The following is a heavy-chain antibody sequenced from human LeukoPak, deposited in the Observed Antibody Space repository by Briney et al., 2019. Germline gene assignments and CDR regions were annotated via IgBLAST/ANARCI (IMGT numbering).Heavy chain of an antibody. Sequence: GRSLRLSCAASGFTFSSYAMHWVRQAPGKGLEWVAVISYDGSNKYYADSVKGRFTISRDNSKNTLYLQMNSLRAEDTAVYYCARVGHSGYDYFDYFDYWGQGTLVTVSS. V-gene: IGHV3-30*04. D-gene: IGHD5-12*01. CDR3: ARVGHSGYDYFDYFDY. CDR1: GFTFSSYA. CDR2: ISYDGSNK. J-gene: IGHJ4*02.